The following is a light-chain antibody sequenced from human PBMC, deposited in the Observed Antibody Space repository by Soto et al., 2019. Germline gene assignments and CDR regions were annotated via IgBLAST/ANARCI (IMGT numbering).Light chain of an antibody. CDR3: QRYGSSPPT. J-gene: IGKJ4*01. Sequence: EIVLTQSPGTLSLSPGERATLSCRASQSVYKNFLAWYQQKPGQAPRLLINGASNRATGIPDRFSGSGSGTDFSLTIDRLEPEDFAVYFCQRYGSSPPTFGGGTKVAIK. CDR2: GAS. V-gene: IGKV3-20*01. CDR1: QSVYKNF.